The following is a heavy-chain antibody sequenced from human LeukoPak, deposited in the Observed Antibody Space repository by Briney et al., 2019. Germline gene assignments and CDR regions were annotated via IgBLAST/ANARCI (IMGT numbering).Heavy chain of an antibody. Sequence: GGSLRLSCAASGFTFSSNWMRWIRQAPGKGLVWVLSINSDGSSTSYADSVKGRFAISRDNAKNTLYLQMNSLRAEDTAVYYCARWEYAFDVWGQGTMVTVSS. CDR3: ARWEYAFDV. CDR2: INSDGSST. V-gene: IGHV3-74*01. J-gene: IGHJ3*01. CDR1: GFTFSSNW. D-gene: IGHD1-26*01.